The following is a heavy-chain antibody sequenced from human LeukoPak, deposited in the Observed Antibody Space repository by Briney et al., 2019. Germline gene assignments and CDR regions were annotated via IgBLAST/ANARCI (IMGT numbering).Heavy chain of an antibody. Sequence: GESLRLSCAASGFTFSSYAMSWVRQAPGKGLEWVSAISGSGGSTYYADTVKGRFTISRDNSKNTLYLQMNNRRAEDTAVYYCAYDWDRSSFDYWGQGTLVSVPS. V-gene: IGHV3-23*01. CDR1: GFTFSSYA. CDR2: ISGSGGST. J-gene: IGHJ4*02. D-gene: IGHD6-13*01. CDR3: AYDWDRSSFDY.